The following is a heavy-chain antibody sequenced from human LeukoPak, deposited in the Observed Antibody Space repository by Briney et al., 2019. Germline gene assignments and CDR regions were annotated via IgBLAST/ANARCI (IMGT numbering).Heavy chain of an antibody. V-gene: IGHV1-24*01. CDR1: GHTLTELS. CDR2: FDPEDGEI. CDR3: VTAGTGMEC. Sequence: ASVNVSSTVSGHTLTELSIDWVRQAPGKGLEWMGGFDPEDGEIMYAQKFQGRVTMTDDTSTDTAYMELSSLRSEDTAVYYCVTAGTGMECWGQGTLVTVSS. J-gene: IGHJ4*02. D-gene: IGHD3-3*01.